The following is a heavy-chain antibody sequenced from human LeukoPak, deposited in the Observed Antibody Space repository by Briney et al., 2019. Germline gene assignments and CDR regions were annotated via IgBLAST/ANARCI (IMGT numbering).Heavy chain of an antibody. CDR1: GGSMSPYH. D-gene: IGHD6-19*01. CDR3: ARAVSGRFDY. Sequence: SETLSLTCTVSGGSMSPYHWGWIRQPPGKGLERTGYIYYSGSTNYNPSLKSRVTISVDTSKNQFPLKLSSVTAADTAIYYCARAVSGRFDYWGQGTLVTVSS. V-gene: IGHV4-59*08. CDR2: IYYSGST. J-gene: IGHJ4*02.